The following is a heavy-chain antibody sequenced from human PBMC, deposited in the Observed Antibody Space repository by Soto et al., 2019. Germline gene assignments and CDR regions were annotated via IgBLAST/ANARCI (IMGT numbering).Heavy chain of an antibody. D-gene: IGHD3-22*01. CDR1: GFTFSYYY. Sequence: LRLSCAASGFTFSYYYMIWIRQAPGKGLEWVSYISSSGNTIYYADSVKGRFTISRDSAKNSLYLQMNSLRAEDTAVYYCARDYSDSSGFFGYYYGMDVWGQGTTVTVSS. V-gene: IGHV3-11*01. J-gene: IGHJ6*01. CDR3: ARDYSDSSGFFGYYYGMDV. CDR2: ISSSGNTI.